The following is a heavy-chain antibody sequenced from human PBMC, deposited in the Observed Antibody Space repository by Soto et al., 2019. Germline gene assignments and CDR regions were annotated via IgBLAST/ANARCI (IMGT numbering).Heavy chain of an antibody. CDR1: GFTVSNAW. J-gene: IGHJ4*02. D-gene: IGHD3-3*01. Sequence: SLRLSCAASGFTVSNAWMNWVRQAPGKGLEWVGRIKSKTDGGTTDYAAPVKGRFTISRDDSKNTLYLQMNSLKTEDTAVYYCTTEGIGYYDFWMGYYPDYWGQGTLVTVSS. CDR2: IKSKTDGGTT. CDR3: TTEGIGYYDFWMGYYPDY. V-gene: IGHV3-15*07.